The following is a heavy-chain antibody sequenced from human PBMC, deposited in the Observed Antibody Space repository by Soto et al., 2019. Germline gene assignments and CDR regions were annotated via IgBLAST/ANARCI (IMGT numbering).Heavy chain of an antibody. J-gene: IGHJ4*02. CDR3: ARAARSAYYDSSGYYIPRYLFDY. CDR2: ISAYNGNT. V-gene: IGHV1-18*04. Sequence: ASVKVSCKASGYTFTSYGISWVRQAPGQGLEWMGWISAYNGNTNYAQKLQGRVTMTTDTSTSTAYMELRSLRSDDTAVYYCARAARSAYYDSSGYYIPRYLFDYWGQGTLVTVSS. D-gene: IGHD3-22*01. CDR1: GYTFTSYG.